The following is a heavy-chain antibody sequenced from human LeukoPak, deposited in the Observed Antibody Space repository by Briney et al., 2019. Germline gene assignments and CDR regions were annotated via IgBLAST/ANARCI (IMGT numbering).Heavy chain of an antibody. Sequence: SQTLSLTCTVSGGSISSGGYSWSWIRQHPGKGLEWIGSIYYSGSTNYNPSLQGRVTISLDTSRNQFSLKLSSVTAADTAVYHCASGDNDPLFDYWGQGTLVTVSS. J-gene: IGHJ4*02. CDR2: IYYSGST. V-gene: IGHV4-31*03. D-gene: IGHD1-1*01. CDR3: ASGDNDPLFDY. CDR1: GGSISSGGYS.